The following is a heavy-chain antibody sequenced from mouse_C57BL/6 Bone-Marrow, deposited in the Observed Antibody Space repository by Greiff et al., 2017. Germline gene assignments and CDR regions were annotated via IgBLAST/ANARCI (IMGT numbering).Heavy chain of an antibody. CDR2: ISSGSSTI. CDR1: GFTFSDYG. D-gene: IGHD1-1*01. CDR3: ARDYYGSSPPFAY. J-gene: IGHJ3*01. V-gene: IGHV5-17*01. Sequence: EVQRVESGGGLVKPGGSLKLSCAASGFTFSDYGMHWVRQAPETGLEWVAYISSGSSTIYYADTVKGRFTISRDNAKNTLFLQMTSLRSEDTAMYYCARDYYGSSPPFAYWGQGTLVTVSA.